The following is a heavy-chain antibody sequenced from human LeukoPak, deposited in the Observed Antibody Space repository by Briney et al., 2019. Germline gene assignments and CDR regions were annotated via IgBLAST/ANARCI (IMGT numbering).Heavy chain of an antibody. D-gene: IGHD2-15*01. CDR3: ARLPSPARYCSGGSCYLLEYFDY. Sequence: SETLSLTCTVSGGSIGSSSYYWGWIRQPPGKGLEWIGSIYYSGSTYYNPSLKSRVTISVDTSKNQFSLKLSSVTAADTAVYYCARLPSPARYCSGGSCYLLEYFDYWGQGTLVTVSS. CDR2: IYYSGST. V-gene: IGHV4-39*07. J-gene: IGHJ4*02. CDR1: GGSIGSSSYY.